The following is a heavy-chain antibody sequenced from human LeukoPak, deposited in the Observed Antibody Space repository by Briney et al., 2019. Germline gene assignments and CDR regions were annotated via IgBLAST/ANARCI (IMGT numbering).Heavy chain of an antibody. CDR1: GGTFRSNA. J-gene: IGHJ4*02. CDR2: ITPIFGTA. D-gene: IGHD3-9*01. CDR3: ARESPNYDILTGYYMSPFDY. Sequence: ASVKVSCKASGGTFRSNAISWVRQAPGQGLEWMGGITPIFGTANYAQKFQGRVTITAVESMSTAYMELSSLRSEDTAVYYCARESPNYDILTGYYMSPFDYWGQGTLVTVSS. V-gene: IGHV1-69*13.